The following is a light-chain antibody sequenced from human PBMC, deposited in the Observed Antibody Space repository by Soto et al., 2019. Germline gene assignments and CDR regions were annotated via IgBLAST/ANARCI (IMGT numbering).Light chain of an antibody. CDR2: DDS. CDR1: SSNIGPNT. CDR3: AAWDDSLRAPV. J-gene: IGLJ2*01. V-gene: IGLV1-44*01. Sequence: QLVLTQPPSASGTPGQRVTISCSGNSSNIGPNTVNWYQQLPGTTPKLLMYDDSARPSGVPDRFSGSKSGTSASLAISGLQAEDEADYHCAAWDDSLRAPVFGGGTKLTVL.